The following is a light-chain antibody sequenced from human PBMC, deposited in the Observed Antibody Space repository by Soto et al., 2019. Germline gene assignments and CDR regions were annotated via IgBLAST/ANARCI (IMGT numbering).Light chain of an antibody. J-gene: IGKJ2*01. Sequence: ESVLTQSPGTLSLSPGERATLPCRASQTVIKNYLAWYQRKPGQAPRLLIYGASNRATGIPDRFSGGGSGTDFTLSISRLEPEDSALYYCQKYETSPYTFGQGTKLEIK. V-gene: IGKV3-20*01. CDR2: GAS. CDR1: QTVIKNY. CDR3: QKYETSPYT.